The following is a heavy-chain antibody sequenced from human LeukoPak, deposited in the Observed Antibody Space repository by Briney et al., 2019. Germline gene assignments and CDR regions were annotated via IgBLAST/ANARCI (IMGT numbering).Heavy chain of an antibody. D-gene: IGHD5-12*01. CDR1: GFTFSSYA. Sequence: GGSLRLSCSASGFTFSSYAMHWVRQAPGKGLEYDSAISSNGGSTYYADSVKGRFTISRDNSKNTLYLQISSLRAEDTAVYYCVKDALRLREMTEVDYWGQGTLVTVSS. J-gene: IGHJ4*02. CDR2: ISSNGGST. CDR3: VKDALRLREMTEVDY. V-gene: IGHV3-64D*06.